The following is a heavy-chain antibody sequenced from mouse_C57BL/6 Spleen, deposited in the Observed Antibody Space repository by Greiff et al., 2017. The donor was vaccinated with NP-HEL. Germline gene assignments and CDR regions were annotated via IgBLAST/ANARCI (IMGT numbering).Heavy chain of an antibody. CDR1: GYTFTSYW. D-gene: IGHD2-3*01. V-gene: IGHV1-53*01. Sequence: QVQLQQPGTELVKPGASVKLSCKASGYTFTSYWMHWVKQRPGQGLEWIGNINPSNGGTNYNEKFKSKATLTVDKSSSTAYMQLSSLTSEDSAVYYCARWGPHDDGYYGVYAMGYWGKGTSVTVAS. CDR2: INPSNGGT. CDR3: ARWGPHDDGYYGVYAMGY. J-gene: IGHJ4*01.